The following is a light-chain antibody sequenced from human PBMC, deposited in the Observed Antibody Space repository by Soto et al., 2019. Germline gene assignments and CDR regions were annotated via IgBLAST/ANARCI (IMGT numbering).Light chain of an antibody. V-gene: IGKV1-39*01. CDR2: AAS. Sequence: DIQMTQSPSSLSASVGDEVTITCRASQTIMTYLNWYQLKPGKPPRLLIYAASSLASDVPSRFSGSGSGTDFTLTISSLQPEDFATYYCQQNCNSLHTFGQGTKVDIK. CDR3: QQNCNSLHT. J-gene: IGKJ1*01. CDR1: QTIMTY.